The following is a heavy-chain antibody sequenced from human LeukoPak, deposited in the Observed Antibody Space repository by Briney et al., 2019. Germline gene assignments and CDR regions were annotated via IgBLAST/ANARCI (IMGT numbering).Heavy chain of an antibody. CDR2: IYYSGST. D-gene: IGHD6-25*01. CDR1: GGSISSYY. CDR3: ARQGGGFWYFDL. Sequence: SETLSLTCTVSGGSISSYYWSWIRQPPGKGLEWIGYIYYSGSTNYNPSLESRVTISVDTSKNQFSLKLSSVTAADTAVYYCARQGGGFWYFDLWGRGTLVTVPS. J-gene: IGHJ2*01. V-gene: IGHV4-59*08.